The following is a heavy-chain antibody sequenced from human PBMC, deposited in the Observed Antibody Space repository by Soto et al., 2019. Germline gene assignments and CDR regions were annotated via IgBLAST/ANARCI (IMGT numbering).Heavy chain of an antibody. V-gene: IGHV4-39*01. CDR3: ARGAPTKDIVVVVAAIGKYYFDY. CDR1: GGSISSSGYY. J-gene: IGHJ4*02. D-gene: IGHD2-15*01. Sequence: SETLSLTCTVSGGSISSSGYYWGWIRQPPGKGLEWVGSIYYSGSTYYNPSLKSRVTISVDTSKNQFSLKLSSVTAADTAVYYCARGAPTKDIVVVVAAIGKYYFDYWGQGTLVTVSS. CDR2: IYYSGST.